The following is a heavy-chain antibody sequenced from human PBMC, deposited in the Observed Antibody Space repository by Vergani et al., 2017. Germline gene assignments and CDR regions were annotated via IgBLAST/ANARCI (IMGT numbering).Heavy chain of an antibody. CDR2: ISGSGGST. V-gene: IGHV3-23*01. CDR3: AKFPRGLRVWGGMDV. CDR1: GFTFSSYA. J-gene: IGHJ6*02. Sequence: EVQLLESGGGLVQPGGSLRLSCAASGFTFSSYAMSWVRQAPGKGLEWVSAISGSGGSTYYGDSVKGRFTISRDNSKNTLYLQMNSLRAEDTAVYYCAKFPRGLRVWGGMDVWGQGTTVTVSS. D-gene: IGHD3-16*01.